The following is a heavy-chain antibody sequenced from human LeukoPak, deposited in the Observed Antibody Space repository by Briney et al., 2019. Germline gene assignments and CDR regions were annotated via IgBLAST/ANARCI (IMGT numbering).Heavy chain of an antibody. V-gene: IGHV4-39*07. CDR3: ARSKNGKCDY. CDR2: MYYGGNT. Sequence: PSETLSLTCSVSGDSISSSGYYWGWIRQPPGTGLEWIGSMYYGGNTYYNASLKSRVTISVDTSKNLFSLKLNSVTAVDTGVYYCARSKNGKCDYWGQGTLVTVSS. D-gene: IGHD1-26*01. J-gene: IGHJ4*02. CDR1: GDSISSSGYY.